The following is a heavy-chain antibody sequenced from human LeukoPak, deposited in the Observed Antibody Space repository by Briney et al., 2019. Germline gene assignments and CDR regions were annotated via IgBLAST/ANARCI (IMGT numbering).Heavy chain of an antibody. Sequence: GGSLRLSCAASGFTVSSNYMSWVRQAPGKGLEWVSVIYSGGGTYYADSVKGRFTISRDNSKNTLYLQMNSLRAEDTAVYYCASTRPDYYYGSGSYFLWGQGTLVTVSS. J-gene: IGHJ4*02. V-gene: IGHV3-53*01. CDR1: GFTVSSNY. D-gene: IGHD3-10*01. CDR2: IYSGGGT. CDR3: ASTRPDYYYGSGSYFL.